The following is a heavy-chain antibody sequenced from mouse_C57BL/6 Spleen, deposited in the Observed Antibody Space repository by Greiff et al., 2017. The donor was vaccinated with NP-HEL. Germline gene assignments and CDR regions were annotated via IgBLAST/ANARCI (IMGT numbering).Heavy chain of an antibody. V-gene: IGHV1-64*01. CDR3: ARSRWLLRGDYAMDY. D-gene: IGHD2-3*01. Sequence: QVQLQQPGAELVKPGASVKLSCKASGYTFTSYWMHWVKQRPGQGLEWIGMIHPNSGSTNYNEKFKSKATLTVDKSSSTAYIQLSSLTSEDSAVYYCARSRWLLRGDYAMDYWGQGTSVTVSS. CDR2: IHPNSGST. CDR1: GYTFTSYW. J-gene: IGHJ4*01.